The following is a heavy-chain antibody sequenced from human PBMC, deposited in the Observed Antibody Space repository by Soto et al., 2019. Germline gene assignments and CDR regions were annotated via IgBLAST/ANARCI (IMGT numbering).Heavy chain of an antibody. J-gene: IGHJ6*03. CDR3: ARRYFYGSGSQPFYMDV. Sequence: QVQLVESGGGVVQPGRSLGLSCAASGFTFSSYGMHWVRQAPGKGLEWVAVISYDGSNKYYADSVKGRFTISRDNSKNTLYLQMDSLRAEDTAVYYCARRYFYGSGSQPFYMDVWGKGTTVTVSS. CDR2: ISYDGSNK. CDR1: GFTFSSYG. V-gene: IGHV3-30*03. D-gene: IGHD3-10*01.